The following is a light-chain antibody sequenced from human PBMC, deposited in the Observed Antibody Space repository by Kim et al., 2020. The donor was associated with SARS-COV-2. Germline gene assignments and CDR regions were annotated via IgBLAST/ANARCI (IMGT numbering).Light chain of an antibody. V-gene: IGLV3-1*01. Sequence: VSPAQTASVTCSGDKLGDKFVSWYQRKPGQSPFLVIYQDNKRPSGIPERFSGSNSGNTATLTISVTQAMDEADYYCQAWDSSTVIFGGGTQLTVL. CDR1: KLGDKF. CDR2: QDN. J-gene: IGLJ2*01. CDR3: QAWDSSTVI.